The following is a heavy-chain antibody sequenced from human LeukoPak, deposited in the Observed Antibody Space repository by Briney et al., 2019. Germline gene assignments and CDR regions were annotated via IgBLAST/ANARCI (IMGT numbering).Heavy chain of an antibody. CDR3: ARGFSGSYYTKDFDY. D-gene: IGHD3-10*01. Sequence: KPGGSLRLSCAASGFTFSYHSMNWVRQAPGKGLEWDSSISSSSSYIYYADSVKGRFTISRDNAKNSLYLQMNSLRAEDTAIYYCARGFSGSYYTKDFDYWGQGALVTVSS. V-gene: IGHV3-21*01. CDR1: GFTFSYHS. J-gene: IGHJ4*02. CDR2: ISSSSSYI.